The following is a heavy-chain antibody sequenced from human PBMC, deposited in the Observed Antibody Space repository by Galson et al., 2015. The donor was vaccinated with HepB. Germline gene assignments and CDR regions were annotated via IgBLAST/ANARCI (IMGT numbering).Heavy chain of an antibody. CDR1: GGTFSSYA. CDR2: IIPILGIA. D-gene: IGHD3-10*01. V-gene: IGHV1-69*04. Sequence: SVKVSCKASGGTFSSYAISWVRQAPGQGLEWMGRIIPILGIANYAQKFQGRVTVTADKSTSTAYMELSSLRSEDTAVYYCARGAGITMVRRPWYFDLWGRGTLVTVSS. J-gene: IGHJ2*01. CDR3: ARGAGITMVRRPWYFDL.